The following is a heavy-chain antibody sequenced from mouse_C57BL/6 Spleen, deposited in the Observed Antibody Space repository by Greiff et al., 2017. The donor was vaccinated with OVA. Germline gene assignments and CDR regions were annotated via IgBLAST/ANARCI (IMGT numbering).Heavy chain of an antibody. V-gene: IGHV1-64*01. CDR2: IHPNSGST. Sequence: QVQLKQPGAELVKPGASVKLSCKASGYTFTSYWMHWVKQRPGQGLEWIGMIHPNSGSTNYNEKFKSKATLTVDKSSSTAYMQLSSLTSEDSAVYYCARGTPLYYDYDVRYFDVWGTGTTVTVSS. CDR3: ARGTPLYYDYDVRYFDV. CDR1: GYTFTSYW. D-gene: IGHD2-4*01. J-gene: IGHJ1*03.